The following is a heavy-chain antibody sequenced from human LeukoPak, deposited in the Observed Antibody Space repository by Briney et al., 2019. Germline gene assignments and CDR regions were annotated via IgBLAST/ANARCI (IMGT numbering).Heavy chain of an antibody. V-gene: IGHV3-21*01. CDR3: ARVPGYYYYMDV. CDR1: GFTFSSHT. CDR2: ISSSSDYI. J-gene: IGHJ6*03. Sequence: GGSLRLSCAASGFTFSSHTINWVRQAPGKGLEWVSSISSSSDYIHYADSVKGRFTISRDNAKNSLYLQMNSLRAEDTAVYYCARVPGYYYYMDVWGKGTTVTVSS.